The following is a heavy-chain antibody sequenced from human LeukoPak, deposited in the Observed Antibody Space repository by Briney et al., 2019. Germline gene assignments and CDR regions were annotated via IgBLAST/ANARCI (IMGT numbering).Heavy chain of an antibody. Sequence: GGSLRLSCTVSGFTVSSNSMSWVRQAPGKGLEWVSFIYSGGSTQYSDSVKGRFTISRDNSKNTLYLQMNSLRAEDTAVYYCARGWGHGAFDIWGQGTMVTVSS. CDR3: ARGWGHGAFDI. J-gene: IGHJ3*02. D-gene: IGHD3-16*01. CDR1: GFTVSSNS. V-gene: IGHV3-53*01. CDR2: IYSGGST.